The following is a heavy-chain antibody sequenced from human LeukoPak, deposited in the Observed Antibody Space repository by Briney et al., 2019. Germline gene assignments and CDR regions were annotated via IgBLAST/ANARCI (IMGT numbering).Heavy chain of an antibody. J-gene: IGHJ4*02. CDR3: ARVLYGDYVLDY. V-gene: IGHV1-2*02. CDR1: GYTFTGYY. CDR2: INPNSGGT. Sequence: ASVKVSCKASGYTFTGYYMHWVRQAPGQGLEWMGWINPNSGGTNYAQKFQGRVTMTRDTPISTAYTELSRLRSDDTAVYYCARVLYGDYVLDYWGQGTLVTVSS. D-gene: IGHD4-17*01.